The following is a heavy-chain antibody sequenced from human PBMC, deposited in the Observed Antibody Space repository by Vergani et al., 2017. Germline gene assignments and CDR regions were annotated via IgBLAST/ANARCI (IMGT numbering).Heavy chain of an antibody. CDR3: ATETGTTGGFDY. CDR2: ISSSSSYI. CDR1: GFTFSSYS. D-gene: IGHD1-7*01. J-gene: IGHJ4*02. Sequence: EVQLVESGGGLVKPGGSLRLSCAASGFTFSSYSMNWVRQAPGKGLVWVSSISSSSSYIYYADSVKGRFTISRDNAKNSLYLQMNSLRAEDTAVYYCATETGTTGGFDYWGQGTLVTVSS. V-gene: IGHV3-21*01.